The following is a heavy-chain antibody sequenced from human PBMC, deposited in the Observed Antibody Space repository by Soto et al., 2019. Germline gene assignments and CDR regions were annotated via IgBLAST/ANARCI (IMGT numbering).Heavy chain of an antibody. D-gene: IGHD2-2*01. Sequence: EVQLSESGGGLVQPGGSLRLSCVASGFDFSGYAMGWVRQAPGRGLEWVSSISGSGGTTNYGDSVKGRFTISRDNSNNTLYLQMYSLGAEDTALSYCAKDRAYAGNWYTGDSWGQGTLVTVSS. CDR1: GFDFSGYA. CDR2: ISGSGGTT. CDR3: AKDRAYAGNWYTGDS. J-gene: IGHJ4*02. V-gene: IGHV3-23*01.